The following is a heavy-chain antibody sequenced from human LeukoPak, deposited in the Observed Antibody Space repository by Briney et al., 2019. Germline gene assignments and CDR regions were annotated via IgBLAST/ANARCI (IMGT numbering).Heavy chain of an antibody. V-gene: IGHV3-21*06. J-gene: IGHJ6*03. D-gene: IGHD3-16*01. CDR2: ITSSSSHI. CDR1: GFTFSSYA. CDR3: ARDPHGGSYVDYYYYYYMDV. Sequence: PGGSLRLSCAASGFTFSSYAMSWVRQAPGKGLEWVSSITSSSSHIYYADSVRGRFTISRDNAKNSLYLQMDSLRDEDTAVYYCARDPHGGSYVDYYYYYYMDVWGKGTTVTISS.